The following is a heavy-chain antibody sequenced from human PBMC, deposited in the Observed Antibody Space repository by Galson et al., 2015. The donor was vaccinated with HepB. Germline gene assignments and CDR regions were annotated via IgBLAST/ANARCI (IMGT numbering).Heavy chain of an antibody. V-gene: IGHV3-9*01. D-gene: IGHD7-27*01. CDR1: GFTFDDYA. J-gene: IGHJ4*02. Sequence: SLRLSCAASGFTFDDYAMHWVRQTPGKGLEWVSGISWDSGSIGYADSVKGRFTISRDNAKNSLYLQMNSLRAEDTALYYCAKGTSLLGYFDYWGQGTLVTVSS. CDR3: AKGTSLLGYFDY. CDR2: ISWDSGSI.